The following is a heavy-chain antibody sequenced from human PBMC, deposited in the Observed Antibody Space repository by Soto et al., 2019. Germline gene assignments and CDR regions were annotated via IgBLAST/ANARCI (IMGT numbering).Heavy chain of an antibody. Sequence: AASVKVSCKASGYTFTGYYMHWVRQAPGQGLEWMGWINPNSGGTNYAQKFQGWVTMTRDTSISTAYMELSRLRSDDTAVYYCARDFLLYNSGFSCLDPWGQGTLVTVSS. CDR1: GYTFTGYY. V-gene: IGHV1-2*04. CDR3: ARDFLLYNSGFSCLDP. CDR2: INPNSGGT. J-gene: IGHJ5*02. D-gene: IGHD6-25*01.